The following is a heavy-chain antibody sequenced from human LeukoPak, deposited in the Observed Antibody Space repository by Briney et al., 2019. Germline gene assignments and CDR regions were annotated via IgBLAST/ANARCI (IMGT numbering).Heavy chain of an antibody. Sequence: ASVKVSCKSSGYTCTRYGIRWVRQAPGQRVEWIGWINPNNGNTNYVQKLQGRVTMTTDTSTSTAYMELRSLRSDDTAVYYCARVGYDSSGRHRYAFDIWGKGTMVTVSS. J-gene: IGHJ3*02. V-gene: IGHV1-18*01. CDR3: ARVGYDSSGRHRYAFDI. D-gene: IGHD3-22*01. CDR2: INPNNGNT. CDR1: GYTCTRYG.